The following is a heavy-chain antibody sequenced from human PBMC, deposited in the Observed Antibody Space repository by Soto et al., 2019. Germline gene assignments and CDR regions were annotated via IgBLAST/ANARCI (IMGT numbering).Heavy chain of an antibody. J-gene: IGHJ4*02. Sequence: GGSLRLSCAASGFTFNSYAMSWVRQAPGKGLEKVSAISGRGDSTYYADSVKGRFTISRDNSKNTLYLQMNSLRAEDTAVYYCAKDIWAAAGTRSDYWGQGTLVTVSS. D-gene: IGHD6-13*01. CDR3: AKDIWAAAGTRSDY. V-gene: IGHV3-23*01. CDR1: GFTFNSYA. CDR2: ISGRGDST.